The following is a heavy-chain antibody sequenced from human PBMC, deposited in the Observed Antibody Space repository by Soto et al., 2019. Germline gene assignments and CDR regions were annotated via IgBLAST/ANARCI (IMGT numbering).Heavy chain of an antibody. D-gene: IGHD3-22*01. CDR3: AKDQRYYDSSGYPGY. CDR1: YGSISVSNVF. CDR2: IDYSGTA. V-gene: IGHV4-39*02. J-gene: IGHJ4*02. Sequence: PSETLSLTCTVSYGSISVSNVFWGWVRQPPGKGLEWIGNIDYSGTAYFNPSLGTRVTFPVDTSKNQFSLTLYSVTAADTAVYYCAKDQRYYDSSGYPGYWGQGTLVTVSS.